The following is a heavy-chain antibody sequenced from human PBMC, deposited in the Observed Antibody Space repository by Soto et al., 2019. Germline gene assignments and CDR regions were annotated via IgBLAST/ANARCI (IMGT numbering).Heavy chain of an antibody. D-gene: IGHD3-16*01. CDR2: FNPDNQNT. J-gene: IGHJ4*02. V-gene: IGHV1-18*01. CDR1: GYRFTTYG. CDR3: ARVRFGDPFNF. Sequence: ASVKVSCKASGYRFTTYGINWVRQAPGQGLEWVGWFNPDNQNTNYAQKFQDRVSLTTDSSTNTAYMELRDLRSDDTAVYYCARVRFGDPFNFWGQGSLVTVSS.